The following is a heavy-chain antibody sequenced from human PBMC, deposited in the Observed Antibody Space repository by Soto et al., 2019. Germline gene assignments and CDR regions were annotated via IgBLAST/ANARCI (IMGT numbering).Heavy chain of an antibody. J-gene: IGHJ5*02. CDR1: GGSISSYY. CDR2: IYYSGST. CDR3: ARLYDYGDYVSP. V-gene: IGHV4-59*08. Sequence: SETLSLTCTVSGGSISSYYWSWIRQPPGKGLEWIGYIYYSGSTNYNPSLKSRVTISVDTSKNQFSLKLSSVTAADTAVYYCARLYDYGDYVSPWGQGTLVTVSS. D-gene: IGHD4-17*01.